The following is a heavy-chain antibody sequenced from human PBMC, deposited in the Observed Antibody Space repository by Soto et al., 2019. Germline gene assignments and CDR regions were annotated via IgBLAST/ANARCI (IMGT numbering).Heavy chain of an antibody. CDR3: AKDYGDYAFDY. CDR2: ISGSGGST. D-gene: IGHD4-17*01. Sequence: GGSLRPSCGATGFRFITYAMSWVRQAPGKGLEWVSAISGSGGSTYYADSVKGRFTISRDNSKNTLSLQTNSLRAEDTAIYYCAKDYGDYAFDYWGQGTLVTVSS. CDR1: GFRFITYA. V-gene: IGHV3-23*01. J-gene: IGHJ4*02.